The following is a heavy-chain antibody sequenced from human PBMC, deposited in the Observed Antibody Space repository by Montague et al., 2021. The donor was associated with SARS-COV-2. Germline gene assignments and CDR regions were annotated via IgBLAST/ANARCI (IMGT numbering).Heavy chain of an antibody. CDR1: GFTFSEYW. V-gene: IGHV3-74*03. J-gene: IGHJ5*02. CDR3: VREVGLVVARTLGRLDP. CDR2: TNSDGRST. D-gene: IGHD2-21*01. Sequence: SLRLSCAVSGFTFSEYWMHWVRQAPGKGLEWVSRTNSDGRSTTYADSVKRRFTISRDNAKNMLYLQMNSLRGEDTAVYYCVREVGLVVARTLGRLDPWGQGTLVTVSS.